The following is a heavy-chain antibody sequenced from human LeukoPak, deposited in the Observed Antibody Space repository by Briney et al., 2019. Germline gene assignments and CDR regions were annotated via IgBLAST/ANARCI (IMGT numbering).Heavy chain of an antibody. CDR1: GSSISSTDYY. V-gene: IGHV4-39*02. CDR3: VRETSVSSRTEY. J-gene: IGHJ4*02. Sequence: SETLSLTCDVSGSSISSTDYYWGWIRQPPGKGLEWIGTLSYNGRAYYNPSLKSRVVISAETSKNQFSVKLGSVTAADTAVYYCVRETSVSSRTEYWGRGTLVTVSS. D-gene: IGHD5/OR15-5a*01. CDR2: LSYNGRA.